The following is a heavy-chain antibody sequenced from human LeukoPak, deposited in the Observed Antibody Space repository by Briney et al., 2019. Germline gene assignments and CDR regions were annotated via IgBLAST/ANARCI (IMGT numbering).Heavy chain of an antibody. Sequence: GGSLRLSCAASGSTVSNNYMNWVRQAPGKGLEWVSLIYSGGTTKYADSVKGRFTISRDNSKNTLYLQVNSLRVEDTAMYYCARDPPGIAASGTGGWGQGTLVTVSS. J-gene: IGHJ4*02. CDR1: GSTVSNNY. D-gene: IGHD6-13*01. CDR3: ARDPPGIAASGTGG. CDR2: IYSGGTT. V-gene: IGHV3-53*01.